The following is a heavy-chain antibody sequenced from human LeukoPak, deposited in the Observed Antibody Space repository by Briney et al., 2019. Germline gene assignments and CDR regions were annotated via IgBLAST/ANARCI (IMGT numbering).Heavy chain of an antibody. CDR1: GFTFSSYA. D-gene: IGHD3-3*01. J-gene: IGHJ6*02. Sequence: PGGSLRLSCAASGFTFSSYAMSWVRQAPGKGLEWVSAISGGGGSTYYADSVKGRFTISRDNSKNTLYLQMNSLRAEDTAVYYCAKGDFQGWYYYGMDVWGQGTTVSVSS. V-gene: IGHV3-23*01. CDR3: AKGDFQGWYYYGMDV. CDR2: ISGGGGST.